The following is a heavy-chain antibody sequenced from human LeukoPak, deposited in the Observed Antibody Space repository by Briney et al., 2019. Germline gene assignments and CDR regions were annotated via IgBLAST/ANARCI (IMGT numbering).Heavy chain of an antibody. D-gene: IGHD5-12*01. Sequence: GASVKVSCKASGYPFTSFYVHWVRQAPGQGPEWMGWINPNNGGTNYARPFQGRVTLTRDTSIDTAYMDLTRLTSDDTAVYYCARVEARSSDDSGYPFWGQGTLVTVSS. CDR2: INPNNGGT. V-gene: IGHV1-2*02. J-gene: IGHJ4*02. CDR3: ARVEARSSDDSGYPF. CDR1: GYPFTSFY.